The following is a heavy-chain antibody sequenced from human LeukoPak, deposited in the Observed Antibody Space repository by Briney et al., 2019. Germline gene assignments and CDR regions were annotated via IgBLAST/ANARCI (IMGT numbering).Heavy chain of an antibody. V-gene: IGHV3-23*01. CDR1: GFTFSSYA. Sequence: PGGSLRLSCAASGFTFSSYAMSWVRQAPGKGLEWVSAISGSGGSTYYADSVKGRFTISRDSSKDTLYLQMNSLRAEDTAVYYCAKGLRFLEWLYFDYWGQGTLVTVSS. CDR2: ISGSGGST. J-gene: IGHJ4*02. CDR3: AKGLRFLEWLYFDY. D-gene: IGHD3-3*01.